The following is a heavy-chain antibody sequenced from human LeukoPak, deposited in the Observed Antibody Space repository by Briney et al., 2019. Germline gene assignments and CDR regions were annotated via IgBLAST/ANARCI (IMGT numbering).Heavy chain of an antibody. CDR1: GASISPYY. J-gene: IGHJ4*02. D-gene: IGHD6-6*01. Sequence: SETLSLTCTVSGASISPYYWSWIRQPAGKVLEWIGRIYNSGYTNYNPSLESRVTMSLDTSKNEFSLKLSSVTAADTALYYCARGNNSSWDYWGQGILVTVSS. CDR3: ARGNNSSWDY. CDR2: IYNSGYT. V-gene: IGHV4-4*07.